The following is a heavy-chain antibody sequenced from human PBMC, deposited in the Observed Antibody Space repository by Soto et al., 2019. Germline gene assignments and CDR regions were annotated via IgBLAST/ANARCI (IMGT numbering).Heavy chain of an antibody. CDR2: IYYSGST. V-gene: IGHV4-59*01. CDR3: ARHYGDYPGNFDY. J-gene: IGHJ4*02. D-gene: IGHD4-17*01. CDR1: GGSISSYY. Sequence: SETLSLTCTVSGGSISSYYWSWIRQPPGKGLEWIGYIYYSGSTNYNPSLKSRVTISVDTSKNQFSLKLSSVTAADTAVYYCARHYGDYPGNFDYWGQGTLVTVSS.